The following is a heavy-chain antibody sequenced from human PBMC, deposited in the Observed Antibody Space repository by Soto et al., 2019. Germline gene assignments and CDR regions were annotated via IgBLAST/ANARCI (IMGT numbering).Heavy chain of an antibody. CDR2: ISGYNGNT. D-gene: IGHD2-15*01. Sequence: ASVKVSCKASGYTFTSYYISWVRQASGQGLEWMGWISGYNGNTNYAQKLQGRVTMTTDTSTSTAYMELRSLRSEDTAVYYCARDAGCSGGSCYSDYWGQGTLVTVSS. CDR3: ARDAGCSGGSCYSDY. J-gene: IGHJ4*02. V-gene: IGHV1-18*01. CDR1: GYTFTSYY.